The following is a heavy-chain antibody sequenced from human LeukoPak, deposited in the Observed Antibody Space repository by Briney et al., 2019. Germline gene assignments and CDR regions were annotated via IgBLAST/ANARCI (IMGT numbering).Heavy chain of an antibody. V-gene: IGHV4-59*12. CDR3: ARGGWSLDY. D-gene: IGHD2-15*01. CDR1: GGSISSYY. Sequence: SETLSLTCTVSGGSISSYYWSWFRQPPGKRLEWLGLVYYSGSTSYNPSLKSRITISVDTSKNQTSLRVSSVTAADTAVYYCARGGWSLDYWGQGTLVTVSS. J-gene: IGHJ4*02. CDR2: VYYSGST.